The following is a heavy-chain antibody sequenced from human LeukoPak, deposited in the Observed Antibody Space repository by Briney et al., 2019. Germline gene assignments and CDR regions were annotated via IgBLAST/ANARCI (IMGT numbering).Heavy chain of an antibody. CDR1: GGSFSGYY. D-gene: IGHD1-26*01. CDR2: INHSGST. V-gene: IGHV4-34*01. CDR3: ARDNVVSGRTFDY. Sequence: SETLSLTCAVYGGSFSGYYWSWIRQPPGKGLEWIGEINHSGSTNYNPSLKSRVTISVDTSKNQFSLKLSSVTAADTAVYYCARDNVVSGRTFDYWGQGTLVTVSS. J-gene: IGHJ4*02.